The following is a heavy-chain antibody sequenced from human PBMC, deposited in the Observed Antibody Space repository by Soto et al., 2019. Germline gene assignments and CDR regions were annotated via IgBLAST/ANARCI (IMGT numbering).Heavy chain of an antibody. V-gene: IGHV4-34*01. Sequence: SETLSLTCAVYGGSFSGYYWSWIRQPPGKGLEWIGEINHSGSTNYNPSLKSRVTISVDTSKNQFSLKLNSVTAADTAVYYCARDYYRFNSGYGFSMDVWGQGTTVTVSS. D-gene: IGHD5-12*01. CDR1: GGSFSGYY. J-gene: IGHJ6*02. CDR3: ARDYYRFNSGYGFSMDV. CDR2: INHSGST.